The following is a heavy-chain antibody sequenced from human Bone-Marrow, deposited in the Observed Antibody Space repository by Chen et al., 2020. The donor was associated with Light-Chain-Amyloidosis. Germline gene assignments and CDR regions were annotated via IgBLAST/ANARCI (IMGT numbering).Heavy chain of an antibody. V-gene: IGHV4-34*01. D-gene: IGHD2-2*01. CDR3: ARRSKKDIVVVPAAWQRDYYYMDV. CDR2: INHSGST. Sequence: QVQLQQWGAGLLKPSETLSLTCAVYGGSFSGYYWSWIRQPPGKGLEWIGEINHSGSTNYNPSLKSRVTISVDTSKNQFSLKRSSVTAADTAVYYCARRSKKDIVVVPAAWQRDYYYMDVWGKGTTVTVS. J-gene: IGHJ6*03. CDR1: GGSFSGYY.